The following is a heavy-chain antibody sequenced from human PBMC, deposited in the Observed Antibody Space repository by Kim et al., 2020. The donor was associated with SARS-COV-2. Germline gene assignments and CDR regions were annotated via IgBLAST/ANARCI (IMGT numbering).Heavy chain of an antibody. V-gene: IGHV3-23*01. Sequence: AATVKGRCTISRDNSKNTLYVQMSSLGAEDTAVYYCAIDYFRQTATMFDSWGQGTLVTVSS. D-gene: IGHD1-7*01. J-gene: IGHJ4*02. CDR3: AIDYFRQTATMFDS.